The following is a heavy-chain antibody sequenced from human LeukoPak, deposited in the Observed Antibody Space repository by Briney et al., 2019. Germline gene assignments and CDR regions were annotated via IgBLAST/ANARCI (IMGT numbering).Heavy chain of an antibody. CDR1: GFTFSSYA. J-gene: IGHJ4*02. CDR3: AREWQGGIAAAGTRIEGDY. V-gene: IGHV3-7*01. CDR2: IKQDGSEK. Sequence: GGSLRLSCAASGFTFSSYAMSWVRQAPGKGLEWVANIKQDGSEKNYVDSVKGRFTISRDNAENSLFLQMNSLRVEDTAVYYCAREWQGGIAAAGTRIEGDYWGQGTLVADSS. D-gene: IGHD6-13*01.